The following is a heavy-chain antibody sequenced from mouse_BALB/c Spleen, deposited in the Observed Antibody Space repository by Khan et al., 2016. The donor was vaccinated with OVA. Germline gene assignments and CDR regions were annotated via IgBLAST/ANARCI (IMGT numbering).Heavy chain of an antibody. V-gene: IGHV1-61*01. J-gene: IGHJ3*01. CDR3: ARREKYGYDPSWFAY. CDR1: GYTFTSYW. D-gene: IGHD2-2*01. Sequence: QVQLQQPGAELVRPGASVKLSCKASGYTFTSYWINWVKQRPGQGLEWIGMIDPSDSETHYNQMFKDKATLTVDKSSSTANMQLSSLTSDDSAVYCCARREKYGYDPSWFAYWGQGTLVTVSA. CDR2: IDPSDSET.